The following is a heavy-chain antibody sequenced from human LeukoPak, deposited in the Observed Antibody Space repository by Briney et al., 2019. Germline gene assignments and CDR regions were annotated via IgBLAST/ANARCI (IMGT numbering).Heavy chain of an antibody. CDR2: ISSSSSYI. D-gene: IGHD6-19*01. CDR1: GFTFSSYS. V-gene: IGHV3-21*01. Sequence: GGSLRLSCAASGFTFSSYSMNWVRQAPGKGLEWVSSISSSSSYIYYADSVKGRFTISRDNAKNSLYLQMNSLRAEDMAVYYCATIPGYSSGWFDYWGQGALVTVSS. CDR3: ATIPGYSSGWFDY. J-gene: IGHJ4*02.